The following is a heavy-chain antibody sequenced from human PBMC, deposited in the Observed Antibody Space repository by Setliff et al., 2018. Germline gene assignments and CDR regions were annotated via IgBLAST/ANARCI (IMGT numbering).Heavy chain of an antibody. CDR2: IYHSGST. J-gene: IGHJ4*02. CDR3: ARSPITIFGVVLHPLDY. CDR1: GDSISSSNW. V-gene: IGHV4-4*02. Sequence: SETLSLTCAVSGDSISSSNWWNWVRQPPGKGLEWIGEIYHSGSTNYNPSLKSRVTISVDTSKNQFSLKLSSVTAADTAVYYCARSPITIFGVVLHPLDYWGQGTLVTVSS. D-gene: IGHD3-3*01.